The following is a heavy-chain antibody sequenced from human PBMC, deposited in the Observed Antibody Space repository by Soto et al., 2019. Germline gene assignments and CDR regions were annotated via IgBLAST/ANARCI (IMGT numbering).Heavy chain of an antibody. J-gene: IGHJ4*02. CDR1: GFTFSNYA. Sequence: VQLLESGGGLVQPGGSLRLSCAATGFTFSNYAMSWVRQAPGKELEWVSGMSNSGSRTYYADSVKGRFSISRDNSKNTLDLQMNSLRPEDTAVYYCEKAYIDIFTGYFGDYWGQGTLVSVSS. D-gene: IGHD3-9*01. CDR2: MSNSGSRT. CDR3: EKAYIDIFTGYFGDY. V-gene: IGHV3-23*01.